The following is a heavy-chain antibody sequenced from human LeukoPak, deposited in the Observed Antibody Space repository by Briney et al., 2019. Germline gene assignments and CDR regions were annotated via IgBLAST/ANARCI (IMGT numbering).Heavy chain of an antibody. J-gene: IGHJ4*02. Sequence: ASVKVSYKASGYTFTSYDFNWVRQATGQRPEWMGWMSPNSGDTGYAQKFQDRVTMTRNTSISTAYMELSSLRSDDTAVYYCARGPPNWGYDYWGPGTLVTVSS. CDR3: ARGPPNWGYDY. CDR1: GYTFTSYD. D-gene: IGHD7-27*01. CDR2: MSPNSGDT. V-gene: IGHV1-8*01.